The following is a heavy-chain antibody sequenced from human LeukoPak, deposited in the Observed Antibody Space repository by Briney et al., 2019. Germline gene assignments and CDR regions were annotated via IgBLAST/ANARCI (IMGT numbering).Heavy chain of an antibody. V-gene: IGHV4-34*01. Sequence: SETLSLTCAVYGGSFSGYYWSWIRQPPGKGLEWIGEINHSGSTNYNPSLKSRLTISVDTSKNQFSLKLSSVTAADTAVYYCARGGVTWTFDYWGQGTLVTVSS. CDR2: INHSGST. D-gene: IGHD2-21*02. CDR3: ARGGVTWTFDY. CDR1: GGSFSGYY. J-gene: IGHJ4*02.